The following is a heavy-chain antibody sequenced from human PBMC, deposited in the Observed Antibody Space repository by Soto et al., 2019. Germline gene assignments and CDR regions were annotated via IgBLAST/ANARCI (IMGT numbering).Heavy chain of an antibody. J-gene: IGHJ4*02. CDR3: ARDKDFACSGGSCYEFDY. Sequence: ASVKVSCKASGYTFTSYYMHWVRQAPGQGLEWMGIINPSGGSTSYAQKFQGRVTMTRDTSTSTVYMELSSLRPEDTAVYYCARDKDFACSGGSCYEFDYWGQGTLVTVS. V-gene: IGHV1-46*01. D-gene: IGHD2-15*01. CDR2: INPSGGST. CDR1: GYTFTSYY.